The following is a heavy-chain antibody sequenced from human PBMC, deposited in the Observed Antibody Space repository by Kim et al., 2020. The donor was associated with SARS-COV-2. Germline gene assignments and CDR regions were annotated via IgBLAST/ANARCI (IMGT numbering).Heavy chain of an antibody. D-gene: IGHD6-13*01. Sequence: GGSLRLSCAASGFTFSSYAMHWVRQAPGKGLEWVAVISYDGSNKYYVDSVKGRFTISRDNSKNTLYLQMNSLRAEDTAVYYCARDGAAPSDYWGQGTLVTVSS. CDR2: ISYDGSNK. CDR3: ARDGAAPSDY. CDR1: GFTFSSYA. J-gene: IGHJ4*02. V-gene: IGHV3-30*04.